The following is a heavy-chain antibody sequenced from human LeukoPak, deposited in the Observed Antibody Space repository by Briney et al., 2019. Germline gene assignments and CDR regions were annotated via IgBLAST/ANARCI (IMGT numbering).Heavy chain of an antibody. CDR2: ISFSGSYI. CDR1: GFTFSNYS. D-gene: IGHD5-18*01. J-gene: IGHJ4*01. CDR3: ARRATTERGHSYGLDY. Sequence: GGSLRLSCAASGFTFSNYSMNWVRQAPGKGLEWVSSISFSGSYIYYADSLRGRITISRDNTKNSLYLQMNSLRAEDTAVYYCARRATTERGHSYGLDYWGQGTLVTVSS. V-gene: IGHV3-21*01.